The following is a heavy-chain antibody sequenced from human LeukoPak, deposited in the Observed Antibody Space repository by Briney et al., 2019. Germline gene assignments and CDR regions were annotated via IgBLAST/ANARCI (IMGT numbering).Heavy chain of an antibody. CDR2: IKVDGREK. CDR1: GFTFSGFW. D-gene: IGHD2-15*01. V-gene: IGHV3-7*01. CDR3: RRNGRSLDY. Sequence: GGSLRLSCAASGFTFSGFWMSWVRQAPGKGLEWVSNIKVDGREKNYVDSVRGRFTISRDNAKNSLYLQMNSLRAEDTAVYYCRRNGRSLDYWGQGTLVTVS. J-gene: IGHJ4*02.